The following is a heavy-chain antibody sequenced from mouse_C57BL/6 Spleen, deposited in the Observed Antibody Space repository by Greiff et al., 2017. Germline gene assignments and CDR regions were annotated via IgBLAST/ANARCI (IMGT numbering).Heavy chain of an antibody. CDR1: GYTFTSYW. D-gene: IGHD2-4*01. J-gene: IGHJ1*03. CDR2: IYPGNSDT. Sequence: VHVKQSGTVLARPGASVKMSCKTSGYTFTSYWMHWVKQRPGQGLEWIGAIYPGNSDTSYNQKFKGKAKLTAVTSASTAYMELSSLTNEDSAVYYCTREGYYDYWYFDVWGTGTTVTVSS. V-gene: IGHV1-5*01. CDR3: TREGYYDYWYFDV.